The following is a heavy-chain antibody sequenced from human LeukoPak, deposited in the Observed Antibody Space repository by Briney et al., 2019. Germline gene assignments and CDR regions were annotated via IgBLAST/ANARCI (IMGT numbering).Heavy chain of an antibody. Sequence: SETLSLTCAVYGGSFSGYYWTWIRQPPGKGLEWIGEINHSGSTNYNPSLKSRVTISVDTSKNQFSLKLSSVTAADTAVYYCAENLSVTPQLKNCFDPGGKGTLVTVPS. CDR3: AENLSVTPQLKNCFDP. CDR1: GGSFSGYY. V-gene: IGHV4-34*01. D-gene: IGHD4-17*01. J-gene: IGHJ5*02. CDR2: INHSGST.